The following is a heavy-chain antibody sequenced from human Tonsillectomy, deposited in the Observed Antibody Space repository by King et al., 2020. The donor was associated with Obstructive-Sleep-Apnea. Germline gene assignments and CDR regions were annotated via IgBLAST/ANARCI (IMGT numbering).Heavy chain of an antibody. J-gene: IGHJ6*02. D-gene: IGHD5-12*01. CDR1: GYSFTSYW. V-gene: IGHV5-10-1*03. CDR2: IDPSDSYT. CDR3: ARQGGYSVYYSMDV. Sequence: VQLVESGAEVKKPGESLRISCKGSGYSFTSYWITWVRQMPGKGLEWMGRIDPSDSYTNYSPSFQGHVTISADKSISTAYLQRSSPKASDTAMYYCARQGGYSVYYSMDVWGQGTTVTVSS.